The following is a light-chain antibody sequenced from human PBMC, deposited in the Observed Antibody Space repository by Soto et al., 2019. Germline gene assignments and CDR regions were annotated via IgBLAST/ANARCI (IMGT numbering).Light chain of an antibody. CDR3: QQRSSWPRT. J-gene: IGKJ1*01. V-gene: IGKV3-11*01. CDR1: QSVSSF. CDR2: DAS. Sequence: EIVLTQSPATLSLSPGERATLSCRASQSVSSFLAWYQQKPGQAPRLLIYDASNRATGIPARFSGSGSGTDFTLTIRSLETEDFAIYYCQQRSSWPRTFGQGTKVDI.